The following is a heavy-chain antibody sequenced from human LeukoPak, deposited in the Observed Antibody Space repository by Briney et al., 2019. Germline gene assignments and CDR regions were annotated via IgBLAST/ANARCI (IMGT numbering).Heavy chain of an antibody. CDR3: ARDVMSSSWSYYYYYYMDV. V-gene: IGHV4-61*01. CDR1: VGSVSIGSDY. D-gene: IGHD6-13*01. J-gene: IGHJ6*03. Sequence: SETLSLTCSVSVGSVSIGSDYWSWIRQPPGKGLEGVGYIDYSGSTNYNPSLTRRVTISVDTSKNQFSLKLSSVTAADTAVYYCARDVMSSSWSYYYYYYMDVWGKGTTVTVSS. CDR2: IDYSGST.